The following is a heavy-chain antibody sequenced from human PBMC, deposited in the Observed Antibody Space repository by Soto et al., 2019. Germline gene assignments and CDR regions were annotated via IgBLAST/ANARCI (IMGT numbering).Heavy chain of an antibody. D-gene: IGHD2-15*01. CDR2: INSDGSST. Sequence: EVQLVESGGGLVQPGGSLRLSCAASGFTFSSYWMHWVRQAPGKGLVWVSRINSDGSSTSYADSVKGRFTISRDNAKNRLYLQMNSRRAEDTAVYYCARGAAGYCSGGSCYSNAFDIWGQGTMVTVSS. CDR1: GFTFSSYW. J-gene: IGHJ3*02. V-gene: IGHV3-74*01. CDR3: ARGAAGYCSGGSCYSNAFDI.